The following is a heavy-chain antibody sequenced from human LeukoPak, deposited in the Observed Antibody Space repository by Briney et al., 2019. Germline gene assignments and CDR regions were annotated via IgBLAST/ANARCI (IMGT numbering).Heavy chain of an antibody. Sequence: ASVKVSCKASGYTFTSYGISWVRQAPGQGLEWMGWISAYNGNTNYAQKLQGRVTMTTDTSTSTAYMELRSLRSDDTAVYYCARDYPWTTVTTHSAPIDYWGQGTLVTVSS. CDR2: ISAYNGNT. CDR1: GYTFTSYG. CDR3: ARDYPWTTVTTHSAPIDY. D-gene: IGHD4-17*01. V-gene: IGHV1-18*01. J-gene: IGHJ4*02.